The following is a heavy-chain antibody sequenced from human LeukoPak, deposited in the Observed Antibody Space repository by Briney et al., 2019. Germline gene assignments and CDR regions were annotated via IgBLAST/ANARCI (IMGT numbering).Heavy chain of an antibody. V-gene: IGHV3-21*01. Sequence: GGSLRLSCAASGFTFSSYSMNWVRQAPGKGLEWVSSISSSSSYIYYADSVKGRFTISRDNAKNSLYLQMSSLRSEDTAVFYCARAGWSGLDYWGQGTLVTVSS. CDR1: GFTFSSYS. CDR2: ISSSSSYI. J-gene: IGHJ4*02. D-gene: IGHD3-3*01. CDR3: ARAGWSGLDY.